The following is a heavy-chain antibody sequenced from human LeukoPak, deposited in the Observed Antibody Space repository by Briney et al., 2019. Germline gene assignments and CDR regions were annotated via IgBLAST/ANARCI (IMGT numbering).Heavy chain of an antibody. D-gene: IGHD2-15*01. CDR3: ARGAYCSGGSCYSSQTFDY. CDR2: IYHSGST. J-gene: IGHJ4*02. V-gene: IGHV4-30-2*01. CDR1: GGSISSGGYS. Sequence: SETLSLTCAVSGGSISSGGYSWRWIRQPPGKGLEWIGYIYHSGSTYYNPSLKSRVTISVDRSKNQFSLKLSSVTAADTAVYYCARGAYCSGGSCYSSQTFDYWGQGTLVTVSS.